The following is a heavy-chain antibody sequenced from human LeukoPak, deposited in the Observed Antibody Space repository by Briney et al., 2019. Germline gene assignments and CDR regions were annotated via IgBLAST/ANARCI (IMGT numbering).Heavy chain of an antibody. CDR2: INHGGST. Sequence: SETLSLTCAVYGGSFSGYYWSWIRQPPGKGLEWIGEINHGGSTNYNPSLKSRVTISVDMSKNQFSLKLSSVTAADTAVYYCARSPSIAANYFDYWGQGTLVTVSS. CDR3: ARSPSIAANYFDY. CDR1: GGSFSGYY. V-gene: IGHV4-34*01. D-gene: IGHD6-6*01. J-gene: IGHJ4*02.